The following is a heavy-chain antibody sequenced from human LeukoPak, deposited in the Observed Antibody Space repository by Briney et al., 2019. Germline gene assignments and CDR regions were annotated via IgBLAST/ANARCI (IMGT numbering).Heavy chain of an antibody. CDR2: IKQDGSEI. CDR3: ARLPPGVIGSGSYRGYFDY. Sequence: GGSLRLSCAASGFTFSSYWMSWVRQAPGKGLEWVANIKQDGSEIYYVDSVKGRFTISRDNAKNSLYLQMNSLRAEDTAVYYCARLPPGVIGSGSYRGYFDYWGQGTLVTVSS. D-gene: IGHD3-10*01. V-gene: IGHV3-7*01. CDR1: GFTFSSYW. J-gene: IGHJ4*02.